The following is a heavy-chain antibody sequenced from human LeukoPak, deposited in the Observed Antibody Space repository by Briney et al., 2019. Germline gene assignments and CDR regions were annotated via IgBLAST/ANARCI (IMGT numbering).Heavy chain of an antibody. CDR1: GFTLSSYA. D-gene: IGHD3-22*01. Sequence: GSLRLSCAASGFTLSSYAMSWVRQAPGKGLEWVSGISGSGGSTYYADSVKGRFTISRDNSKNTLYLQMNSLRAEDTAAYYCAKGPQVGSGYHPDYWGQGILVTVSS. J-gene: IGHJ4*02. CDR2: ISGSGGST. CDR3: AKGPQVGSGYHPDY. V-gene: IGHV3-23*01.